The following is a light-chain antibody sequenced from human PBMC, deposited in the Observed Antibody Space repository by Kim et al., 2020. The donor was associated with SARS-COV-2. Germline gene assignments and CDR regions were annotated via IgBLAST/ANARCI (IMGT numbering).Light chain of an antibody. CDR2: GTS. Sequence: PGGTVTLPCASSTGEVTSDFYPNWFQQTPGQSPRALIYGTSNRHSWTPARFSGSLLGGKAALTLSGVQPEDEAEYYCMIYYGGVYVFGTGTKVTVL. CDR1: TGEVTSDFY. J-gene: IGLJ1*01. CDR3: MIYYGGVYV. V-gene: IGLV7-43*01.